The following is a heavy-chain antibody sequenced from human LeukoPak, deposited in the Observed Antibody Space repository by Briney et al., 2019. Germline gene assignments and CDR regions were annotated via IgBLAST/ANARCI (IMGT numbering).Heavy chain of an antibody. CDR2: INHSGST. Sequence: SETLSLTCAVYGGSFSGYYWSWIRQPPGKGLEWIGEINHSGSTNYNPSLKSRVTISVDTSKNQFSLELSSVTAADTAVYYCARGPNRLRFLEWLSWGQGTLVTVSS. CDR3: ARGPNRLRFLEWLS. V-gene: IGHV4-34*01. CDR1: GGSFSGYY. J-gene: IGHJ5*02. D-gene: IGHD3-3*01.